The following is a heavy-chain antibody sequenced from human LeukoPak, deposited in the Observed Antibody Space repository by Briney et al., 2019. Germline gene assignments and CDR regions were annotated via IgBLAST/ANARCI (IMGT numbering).Heavy chain of an antibody. D-gene: IGHD3-16*01. CDR1: GYSISHYD. J-gene: IGHJ3*01. CDR2: MRPTSPYT. Sequence: ASVKVPCKASGYSISHYDIHWVRQAAGQGLEWMGWMRPTSPYTGYALNFQDRVTTSSDTSINTAFMEFHSPTSEDTAVYYCARGGGGGEIGLDVWGQGTVVTVSP. CDR3: ARGGGGGEIGLDV. V-gene: IGHV1-8*01.